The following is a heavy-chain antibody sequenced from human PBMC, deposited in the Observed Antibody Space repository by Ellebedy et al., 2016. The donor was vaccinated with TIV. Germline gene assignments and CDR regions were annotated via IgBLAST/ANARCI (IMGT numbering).Heavy chain of an antibody. J-gene: IGHJ4*02. CDR2: ISYDGSNK. CDR3: AKDSPEYSSPYYFDY. CDR1: VFTFSSYG. D-gene: IGHD6-6*01. Sequence: GGSLRLSXAASVFTFSSYGMHWVRQAPGKGLEWVAVISYDGSNKYYADSVKGRFTISRDNSKNTLYLQMNSLRAEDTAVYYCAKDSPEYSSPYYFDYWGQGTLVTVSS. V-gene: IGHV3-30*18.